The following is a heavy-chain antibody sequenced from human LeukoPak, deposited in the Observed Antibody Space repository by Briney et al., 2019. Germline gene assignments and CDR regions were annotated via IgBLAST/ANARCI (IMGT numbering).Heavy chain of an antibody. J-gene: IGHJ6*02. CDR2: ISYDGSNE. V-gene: IGHV3-30*18. Sequence: GGSLRLSCAASGFTFSSYGMHWVRQAPGKGLEWVTFISYDGSNEYYEDSVKGRFTISRDNPKNTLHLQMNSLRAEDTAVYYCAKDSSSSNYYYGLDVWGQGTTVTVSS. CDR1: GFTFSSYG. CDR3: AKDSSSSNYYYGLDV. D-gene: IGHD6-6*01.